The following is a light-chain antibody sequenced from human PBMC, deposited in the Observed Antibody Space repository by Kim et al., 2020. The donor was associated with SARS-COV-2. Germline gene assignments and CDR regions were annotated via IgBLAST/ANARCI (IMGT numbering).Light chain of an antibody. CDR1: QNIDIW. Sequence: DIQMTQSPPLLSASVGDRVTITCRASQNIDIWLAWYQHKPGTAPKLLIHSASTLRSGVPSRFSGSGSGTEFTLTITSLQPDDFATYFCKQYKAYSLWTVGQGTNVEIK. CDR2: SAS. J-gene: IGKJ1*01. CDR3: KQYKAYSLWT. V-gene: IGKV1-5*03.